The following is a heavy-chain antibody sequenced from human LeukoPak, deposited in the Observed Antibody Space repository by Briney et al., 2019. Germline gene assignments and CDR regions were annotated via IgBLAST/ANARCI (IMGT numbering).Heavy chain of an antibody. Sequence: PGGSLRLSCAASGFTFSDYYMSWIRQAPGKGLEWIGSTYYTGSTHYNPSLKSRVTISVDTSKNQLSLILTSVTAADMAVYYCARDRSSGYYSDAFDIWGQGTMVTVSS. D-gene: IGHD3-22*01. CDR1: GFTFSDYY. V-gene: IGHV4-59*12. CDR2: TYYTGST. CDR3: ARDRSSGYYSDAFDI. J-gene: IGHJ3*02.